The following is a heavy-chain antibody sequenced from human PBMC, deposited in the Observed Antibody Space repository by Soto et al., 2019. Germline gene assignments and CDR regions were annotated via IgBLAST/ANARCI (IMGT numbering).Heavy chain of an antibody. D-gene: IGHD6-13*01. CDR2: ISSSSSYI. CDR3: ARANPQTAGPLRPLSY. J-gene: IGHJ4*02. Sequence: GGSLRLSCAASGVTFNNYAMNWVRQAPGKGLEWVSSISSSSSYIYYADSVKGRFTISRDNAKNSLYLQMNSLRAEDTAVYYCARANPQTAGPLRPLSYWSQRTLVPVSS. CDR1: GVTFNNYA. V-gene: IGHV3-21*01.